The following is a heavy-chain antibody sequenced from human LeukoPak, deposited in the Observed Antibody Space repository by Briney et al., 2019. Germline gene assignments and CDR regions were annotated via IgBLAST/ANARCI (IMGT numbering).Heavy chain of an antibody. CDR2: INPSGGST. CDR3: ARVLAARPGGFDY. V-gene: IGHV1-46*01. CDR1: GYTFTSYY. D-gene: IGHD6-6*01. J-gene: IGHJ4*02. Sequence: ASVKVSCKASGYTFTSYYMHWVRQAPGQELEWMGIINPSGGSTSYAQKFQGRVTMTRDMSTSTVYMELSSLRSEDTAVYYCARVLAARPGGFDYWGQGTLVTVSS.